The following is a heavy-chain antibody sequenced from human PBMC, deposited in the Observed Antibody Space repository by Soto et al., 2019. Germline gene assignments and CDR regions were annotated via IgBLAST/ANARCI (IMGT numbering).Heavy chain of an antibody. CDR1: GGSISSSNW. CDR3: AGRSSGWLSNDY. Sequence: SETLSLTCAVSGGSISSSNWWSWVRQPPGKGLEWIGEIYHSGSTNYNPSLKSRVTISVDKSKNQFSLKLSSVTAADTAVYYCAGRSSGWLSNDYWGQGTLVTVSS. D-gene: IGHD6-19*01. J-gene: IGHJ4*02. CDR2: IYHSGST. V-gene: IGHV4-4*02.